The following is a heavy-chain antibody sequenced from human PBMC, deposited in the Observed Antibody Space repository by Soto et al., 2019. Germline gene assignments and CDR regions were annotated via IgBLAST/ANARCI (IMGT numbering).Heavy chain of an antibody. D-gene: IGHD3-10*01. J-gene: IGHJ6*03. Sequence: GGSLRLSCAASGFTFDDYAMRWVRQAPGKGLEWVSGISWNSGSIGYADSVKGRFTISRDNSKNTLYLQMNSLRAEDTAVYYCAKVAGDYYGSGSYYTYYYYYMDVWGKGTTVTVSS. CDR2: ISWNSGSI. CDR1: GFTFDDYA. CDR3: AKVAGDYYGSGSYYTYYYYYMDV. V-gene: IGHV3-9*01.